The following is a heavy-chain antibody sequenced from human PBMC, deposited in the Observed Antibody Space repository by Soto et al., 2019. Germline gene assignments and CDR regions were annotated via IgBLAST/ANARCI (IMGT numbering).Heavy chain of an antibody. Sequence: GGSLRLSCAASGFTFSSYAMHWVRQAPGKGLEWVAVISYDGSNKYYADSVKGRFTISRDNSKNTLYLQMNSLRAEDTAVYYCARDPKAGWGYYFDYWGQGTLVTVSS. J-gene: IGHJ4*02. V-gene: IGHV3-30-3*01. CDR1: GFTFSSYA. CDR2: ISYDGSNK. CDR3: ARDPKAGWGYYFDY. D-gene: IGHD1-26*01.